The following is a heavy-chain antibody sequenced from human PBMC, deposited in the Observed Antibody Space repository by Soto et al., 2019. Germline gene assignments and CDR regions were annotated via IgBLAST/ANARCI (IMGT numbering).Heavy chain of an antibody. CDR3: ARAGVEDFWSDYGEYSFDY. CDR2: IYYSGST. D-gene: IGHD3-3*01. CDR1: GGSISSSSYY. Sequence: PSETLSLTCTVSGGSISSSSYYWGWIRQPPGKGLEWIGSIYYSGSTYYNPSLKSRVTISVDTSKNQFSLKLTSVTAADSAIYYCARAGVEDFWSDYGEYSFDYWGQGTLVTVSS. V-gene: IGHV4-39*07. J-gene: IGHJ4*02.